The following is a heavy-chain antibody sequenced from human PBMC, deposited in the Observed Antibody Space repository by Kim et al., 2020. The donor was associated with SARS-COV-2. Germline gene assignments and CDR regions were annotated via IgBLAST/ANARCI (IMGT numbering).Heavy chain of an antibody. J-gene: IGHJ6*02. CDR2: ITGRGGLT. V-gene: IGHV3-23*01. Sequence: GGSLRLSCAGSGFTLSTYAMTWVRQAPGKGLEWVSVITGRGGLTYCADSVKGRFIISRDNFKNTLYLQMNSLRADDTAVYSCAKSEDIIVASPANFYYHGMDVWGRGTTVTVSS. D-gene: IGHD2-2*01. CDR1: GFTLSTYA. CDR3: AKSEDIIVASPANFYYHGMDV.